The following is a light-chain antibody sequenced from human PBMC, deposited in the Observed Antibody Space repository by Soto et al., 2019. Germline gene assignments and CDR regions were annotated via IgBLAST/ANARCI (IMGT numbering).Light chain of an antibody. J-gene: IGLJ3*02. CDR3: ETWDNSVSAWV. Sequence: QSVLTQPPSVSAAPGQKVTISCSGSNSNIGNNYVSWYQQLPGTAPKLLIYENNKRPSGIPDRFSGSKSGASATLGITGLQTGDEADYYCETWDNSVSAWVFGGGTKVTVL. CDR2: ENN. V-gene: IGLV1-51*02. CDR1: NSNIGNNY.